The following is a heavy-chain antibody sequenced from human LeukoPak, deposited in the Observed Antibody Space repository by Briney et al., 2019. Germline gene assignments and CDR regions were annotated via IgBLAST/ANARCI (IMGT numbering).Heavy chain of an antibody. CDR2: IWYDGSSK. CDR3: ARGGSGSYFSAFDI. D-gene: IGHD1-26*01. V-gene: IGHV3-33*01. Sequence: GRSLRLSCAASGFAFNSYAIHWVRQAPGKGPEWVAVIWYDGSSKYYAESVKGRFTISRDNSKNTLYLQMNSLRAEDTAVYYCARGGSGSYFSAFDIWGQGTMVTVSS. J-gene: IGHJ3*02. CDR1: GFAFNSYA.